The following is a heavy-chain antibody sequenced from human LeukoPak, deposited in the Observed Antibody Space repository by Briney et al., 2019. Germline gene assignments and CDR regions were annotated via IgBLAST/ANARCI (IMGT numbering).Heavy chain of an antibody. CDR1: GGTFSSYA. V-gene: IGHV1-2*02. CDR2: LNPNSGDT. J-gene: IGHJ4*02. Sequence: GASVKVSCKASGGTFSSYAISWLRQAPGQGLEWMGWLNPNSGDTNYAQKFQGRVTMTRDTSISTAYMELSRLTSDDTAVYYCARYYYDGSGYFGYWGQGTLVTVSS. CDR3: ARYYYDGSGYFGY. D-gene: IGHD3-22*01.